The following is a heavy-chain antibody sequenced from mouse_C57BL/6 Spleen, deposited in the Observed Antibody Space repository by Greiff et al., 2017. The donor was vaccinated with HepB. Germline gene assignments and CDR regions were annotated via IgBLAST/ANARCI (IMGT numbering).Heavy chain of an antibody. CDR3: ARGDYGSSFDV. CDR2: ISYSGST. CDR1: GYSITSGYD. J-gene: IGHJ1*03. Sequence: EVQGVESGPGMVKPSQSLSLTCTVTGYSITSGYDWHWIRHFPGNKLEWMGYISYSGSTNYNPSLKSRISITHDTSKNHFFLKLNSVTTEDTATYYCARGDYGSSFDVWGTGTTVTVSS. V-gene: IGHV3-1*01. D-gene: IGHD1-1*01.